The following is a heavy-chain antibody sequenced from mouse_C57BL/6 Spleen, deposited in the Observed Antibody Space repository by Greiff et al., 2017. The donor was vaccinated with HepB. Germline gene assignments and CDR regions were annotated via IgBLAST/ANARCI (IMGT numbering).Heavy chain of an antibody. J-gene: IGHJ2*01. Sequence: VQLQQSGPELVKPGASVKISCKASGYAFSSSWMNWVKQRPGKGLEWIGRIYPGDGDTNYNGKFKGKATLTADKSSSTAYMQLSSLTSEDSAVYFCARATLSGSYFDYWGQGTTLTVSS. CDR3: ARATLSGSYFDY. CDR1: GYAFSSSW. V-gene: IGHV1-82*01. D-gene: IGHD2-3*01. CDR2: IYPGDGDT.